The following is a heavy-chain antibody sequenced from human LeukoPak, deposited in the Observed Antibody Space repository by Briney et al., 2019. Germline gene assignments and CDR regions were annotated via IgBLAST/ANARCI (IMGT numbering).Heavy chain of an antibody. J-gene: IGHJ4*02. CDR1: GYTFTSYG. CDR2: ISAYNGNT. Sequence: ASVKVSCKASGYTFTSYGISWVRLAPGQGLEWMGWISAYNGNTNYAQKLQGRVTMTTDTSTSTAYMELRSLRSDDTAVYYCARVPPLVLRYFDWLSYFDYWGQGTLVTVSS. CDR3: ARVPPLVLRYFDWLSYFDY. D-gene: IGHD3-9*01. V-gene: IGHV1-18*04.